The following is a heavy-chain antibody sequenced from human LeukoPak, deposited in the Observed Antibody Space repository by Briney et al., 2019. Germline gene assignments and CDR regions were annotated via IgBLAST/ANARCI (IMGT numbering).Heavy chain of an antibody. CDR3: ARDTVTDFDF. CDR1: GFTFSSYN. CDR2: ISSGSTYI. Sequence: GGSLRLSCAASGFTFSSYNMNWVRLAPGKGLEWVSSISSGSTYIYYADSVKGRFTISRDNAKNSLYLQMNSLRAEDTAVYYCARDTVTDFDFWGQGTLVTVSS. J-gene: IGHJ4*02. V-gene: IGHV3-21*01. D-gene: IGHD4-17*01.